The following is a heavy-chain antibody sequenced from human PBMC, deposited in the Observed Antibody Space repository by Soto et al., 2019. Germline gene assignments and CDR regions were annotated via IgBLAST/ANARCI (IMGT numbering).Heavy chain of an antibody. CDR1: GFTFSNAW. CDR2: IKSKTDGGTT. V-gene: IGHV3-15*01. D-gene: IGHD3-10*01. J-gene: IGHJ4*02. CDR3: TTEFSLDYYGSGAEIFDY. Sequence: EVQLVESGGGLVKPGGSLRLSCAASGFTFSNAWMSWVRQAPGKGLEWVGRIKSKTDGGTTDYAAPVKGRFTISRDDSKNTLYLQMNSLKTEDTAVYYCTTEFSLDYYGSGAEIFDYWGQGTLVTVSS.